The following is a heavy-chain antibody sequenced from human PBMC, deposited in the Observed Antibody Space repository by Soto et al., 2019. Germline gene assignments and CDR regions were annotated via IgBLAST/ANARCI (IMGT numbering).Heavy chain of an antibody. J-gene: IGHJ4*02. V-gene: IGHV1-69*06. CDR2: IIPIFGTA. CDR3: ARSDCSGGSCYSGSDY. CDR1: GYTFSSYA. Sequence: SVKVSCKASGYTFSSYAISWVRQAPGQGLEWMGGIIPIFGTANYAQKFQGRVTITADKSTSTAYMELSSLRSEDTAVYYYARSDCSGGSCYSGSDYWGQGTLVTVTS. D-gene: IGHD2-15*01.